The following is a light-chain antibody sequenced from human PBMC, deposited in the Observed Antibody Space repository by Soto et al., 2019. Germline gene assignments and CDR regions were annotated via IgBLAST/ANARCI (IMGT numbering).Light chain of an antibody. V-gene: IGKV1-5*03. CDR3: QQYISYSWT. Sequence: DVQLTQSPSTLSASVGDRVTITCRASQSVSSWLAWYQAKPGKAPNLLIYKASTLESGVPSRFSGSGSGTEFTLTISSLQPDDFATYYCQQYISYSWTFGQGTKVEI. CDR1: QSVSSW. J-gene: IGKJ1*01. CDR2: KAS.